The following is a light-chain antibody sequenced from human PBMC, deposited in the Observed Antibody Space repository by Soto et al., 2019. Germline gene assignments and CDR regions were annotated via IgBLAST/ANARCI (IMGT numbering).Light chain of an antibody. J-gene: IGLJ1*01. CDR3: YSYAGSYIYV. V-gene: IGLV2-14*01. Sequence: QSALTQPASVSGSPGQSITISCTGTSSDVGGYNYVSWYQQHPGKAPKLMIYEVSNRPSGVSNRFSGSKSGNTASLTISGLQAEDEADYYCYSYAGSYIYVFGSGTKLTVL. CDR2: EVS. CDR1: SSDVGGYNY.